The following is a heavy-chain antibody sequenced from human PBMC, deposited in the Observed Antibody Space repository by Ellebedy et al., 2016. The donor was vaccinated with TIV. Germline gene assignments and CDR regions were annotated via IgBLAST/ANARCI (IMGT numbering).Heavy chain of an antibody. V-gene: IGHV3-48*04. CDR3: ARWDLGY. Sequence: GESLKISXAASGFTFSSYSMNWVRQAPGKGLEWVSYISSSSSTIYYADSVKGRFTISRDNAKNSLYLQMNSLRAEDTAVYYCARWDLGYWGQGTLVTVSS. CDR2: ISSSSSTI. J-gene: IGHJ4*02. D-gene: IGHD1-26*01. CDR1: GFTFSSYS.